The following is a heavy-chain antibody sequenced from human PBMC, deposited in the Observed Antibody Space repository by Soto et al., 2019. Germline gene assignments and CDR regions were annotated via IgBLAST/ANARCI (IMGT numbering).Heavy chain of an antibody. D-gene: IGHD2-15*01. CDR1: GDSVISNWW. CDR2: MLHSGNT. CDR3: VRSPGCYKIDS. J-gene: IGHJ4*02. Sequence: QLQLQESGPGLVKPSGTLSLTCAVSGDSVISNWWWGWVRQSPGKGVEWIADMLHSGNTNYSPSLESRVTLSVGKSKNQFSLKMNSMTAADTAVYFWVRSPGCYKIDSWGQGILVTVFS. V-gene: IGHV4-4*02.